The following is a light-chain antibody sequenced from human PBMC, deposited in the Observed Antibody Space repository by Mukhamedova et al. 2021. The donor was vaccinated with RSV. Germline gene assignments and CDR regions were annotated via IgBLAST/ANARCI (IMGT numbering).Light chain of an antibody. CDR2: DAS. CDR3: LHYFTSPPGWT. Sequence: YDASSRATGIPDRFSGSVSGTDFTLTVSRLEPEDFAVYYCLHYFTSPPGWTFCQGTKVEVK. J-gene: IGKJ1*01. V-gene: IGKV3D-20*01.